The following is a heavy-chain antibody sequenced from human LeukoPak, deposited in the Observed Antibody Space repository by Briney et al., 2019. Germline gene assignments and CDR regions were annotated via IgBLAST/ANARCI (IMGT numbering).Heavy chain of an antibody. CDR1: GFTFSTHE. D-gene: IGHD3-22*01. CDR3: ARVGGSGYHHLQH. CDR2: ITRSGTTI. Sequence: PGGSLRLSCAASGFTFSTHEVNWVRQAPGKGLEWVSYITRSGTTIYYADSVKGRFTISRDNAKNSLCLQMNSLRAEDTAVYYCARVGGSGYHHLQHWGQGTLVTVSS. J-gene: IGHJ1*01. V-gene: IGHV3-48*03.